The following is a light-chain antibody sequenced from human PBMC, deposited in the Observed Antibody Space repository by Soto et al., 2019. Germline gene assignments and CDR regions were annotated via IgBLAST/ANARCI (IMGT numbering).Light chain of an antibody. J-gene: IGKJ2*01. V-gene: IGKV3-11*01. CDR1: QSVSSY. Sequence: EIVLTQSPATLSLSPGERATLSCRASQSVSSYLAWYQQKPGQAPRPLIYDASNRATGIPARFSGSGSGTDFTLTISSLGPEDFAVYYCQQRSNWYTFGQGTKLEIK. CDR3: QQRSNWYT. CDR2: DAS.